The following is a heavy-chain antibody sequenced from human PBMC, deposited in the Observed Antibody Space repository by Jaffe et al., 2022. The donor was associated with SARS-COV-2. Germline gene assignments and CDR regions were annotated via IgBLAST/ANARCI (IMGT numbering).Heavy chain of an antibody. V-gene: IGHV4-39*01. D-gene: IGHD3-10*01. CDR1: GGSISSSSYY. CDR3: ARGVRYTMVRGVMNYGMDV. Sequence: QLQLQESGPGLVKPSETLSLTCTVSGGSISSSSYYWGWIRQPPGKGLEWIGSIYYSGSTYYNPSLKSRVTISVDTSKNQFSLKLSSVTAADTAVYYCARGVRYTMVRGVMNYGMDVWGQGTTVTVSS. J-gene: IGHJ6*02. CDR2: IYYSGST.